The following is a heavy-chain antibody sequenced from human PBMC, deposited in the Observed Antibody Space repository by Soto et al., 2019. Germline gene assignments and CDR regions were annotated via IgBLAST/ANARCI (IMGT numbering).Heavy chain of an antibody. Sequence: GGSLRLSCAASGFTFDDYAMHWVRQAPGKGLEWVSGISWNSGSIGYADSVKGRFTISRDNAKNSLYLQMNSLRAEDTALYYCAKDLRGYSYGRYYYYGMDVWGQGTTVTAP. V-gene: IGHV3-9*01. J-gene: IGHJ6*02. CDR3: AKDLRGYSYGRYYYYGMDV. CDR2: ISWNSGSI. D-gene: IGHD5-18*01. CDR1: GFTFDDYA.